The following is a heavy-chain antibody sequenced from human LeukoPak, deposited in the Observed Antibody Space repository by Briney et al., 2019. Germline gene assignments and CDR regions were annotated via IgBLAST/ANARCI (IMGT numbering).Heavy chain of an antibody. D-gene: IGHD4-17*01. CDR2: IYYSGST. CDR1: GGSISSSSYY. CDR3: TRDYGYYPNPPT. V-gene: IGHV4-39*07. Sequence: SETLSLTCSVSGGSISSSSYYWGWIRQPPGKGLEWIGSIYYSGSTYYNPSLKSRVTISVDTSKNQFSLKLSSVTAADTAVYYCTRDYGYYPNPPTWGQGALVTVSS. J-gene: IGHJ5*02.